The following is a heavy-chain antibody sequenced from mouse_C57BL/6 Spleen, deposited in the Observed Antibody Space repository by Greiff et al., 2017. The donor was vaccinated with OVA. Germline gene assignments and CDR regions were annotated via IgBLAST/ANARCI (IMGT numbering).Heavy chain of an antibody. J-gene: IGHJ4*01. Sequence: QVHVKQSGAELARPGASVKLSCKASGYTFTSYGISWVKQRTGQGLEWIGEIYPRSGNTYYNEKFKGKATLTADKSSSTAYMELRSLTSEDSAVYFCARGNSNYDDAMDYWGQGTSVTVSS. D-gene: IGHD2-5*01. CDR2: IYPRSGNT. V-gene: IGHV1-81*01. CDR1: GYTFTSYG. CDR3: ARGNSNYDDAMDY.